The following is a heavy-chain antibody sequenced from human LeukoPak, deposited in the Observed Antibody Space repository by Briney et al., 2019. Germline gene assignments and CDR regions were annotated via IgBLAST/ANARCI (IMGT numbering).Heavy chain of an antibody. CDR2: INHNSGGT. CDR1: GYTFTGYY. V-gene: IGHV1-2*02. CDR3: ARGRGYCSGGSCRLYYFDY. Sequence: ASVKVSCKASGYTFTGYYMHWVRHAPGQGLEWMGWINHNSGGTNYAQKFQGRVTMTRDTSISTAYMELSRLRSDDTAVYYCARGRGYCSGGSCRLYYFDYWGQGTLVTVSS. J-gene: IGHJ4*02. D-gene: IGHD2-15*01.